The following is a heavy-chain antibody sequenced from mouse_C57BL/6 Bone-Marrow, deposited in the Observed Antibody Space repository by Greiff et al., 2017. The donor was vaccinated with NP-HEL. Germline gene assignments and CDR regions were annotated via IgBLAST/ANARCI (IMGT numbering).Heavy chain of an antibody. CDR1: GSAFSSSW. Sequence: VQLQQSGPELVKPGASVKISCKASGSAFSSSWMNWVKQRPGQGLEWIGRIYPGDGDTNYNGKFKGKATLTADKSSSTAYMQLSSLTSEDSAVYFGANYDYDGGPSYAMDYWGQGTSVTVSS. D-gene: IGHD2-4*01. V-gene: IGHV1-82*01. CDR3: ANYDYDGGPSYAMDY. CDR2: IYPGDGDT. J-gene: IGHJ4*01.